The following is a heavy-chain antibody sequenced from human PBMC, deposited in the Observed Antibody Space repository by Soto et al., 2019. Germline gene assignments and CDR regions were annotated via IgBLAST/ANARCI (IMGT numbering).Heavy chain of an antibody. CDR2: IVPMFGTS. Sequence: QERLVQSGAEVRKPGSSVKVSCKVTGGTSTRYAINWVRQAPGQGLEWMGGIVPMFGTSKYAQKFQGRVTITAETSTNMAYMELRSLRSEDTAVYYCNRGSEYDFWSGYLWGQGTLVSVSS. V-gene: IGHV1-69*06. CDR1: GGTSTRYA. J-gene: IGHJ4*02. D-gene: IGHD3-3*01. CDR3: NRGSEYDFWSGYL.